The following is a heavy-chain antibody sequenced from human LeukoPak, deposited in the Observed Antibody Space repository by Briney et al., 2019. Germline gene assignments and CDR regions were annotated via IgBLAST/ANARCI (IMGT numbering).Heavy chain of an antibody. J-gene: IGHJ4*02. Sequence: GGSLRPSCAASGFTISSYWMTWVRQAPGKGLEWVANIKEDGSEKNYVDSVKGRFTISRDNAKNSFYLQMNSLRAEDTAVYYCARGGGTFDCWGQGTLVTVSS. D-gene: IGHD3-16*01. V-gene: IGHV3-7*01. CDR3: ARGGGTFDC. CDR2: IKEDGSEK. CDR1: GFTISSYW.